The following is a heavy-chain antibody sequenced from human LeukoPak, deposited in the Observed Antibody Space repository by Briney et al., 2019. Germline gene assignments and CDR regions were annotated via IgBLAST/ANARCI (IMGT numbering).Heavy chain of an antibody. CDR1: GGSISSYY. J-gene: IGHJ5*02. D-gene: IGHD3-3*01. CDR3: ARVMQPITIFGVVKTLSWFDP. Sequence: SETLSLTCTVSGGSISSYYWSWIRQPPGKGPEWIGYIYYSGSTNYNPSLKSRVTISVDTSKNQFSLKLSSVTAADTAVYYCARVMQPITIFGVVKTLSWFDPWGQGTLVTVSS. V-gene: IGHV4-59*01. CDR2: IYYSGST.